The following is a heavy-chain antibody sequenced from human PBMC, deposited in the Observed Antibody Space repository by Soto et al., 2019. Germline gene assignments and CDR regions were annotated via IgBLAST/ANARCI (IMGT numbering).Heavy chain of an antibody. J-gene: IGHJ5*02. V-gene: IGHV3-23*01. CDR3: AKDERYNWNPIGWFDP. CDR2: ISGSGGST. Sequence: EVQLLESGGGLVQPGGSLRLSCAASGFTFSSYAMSWVRQAPGKGLEWVSAISGSGGSTYYADSVKGRFTISRDNSKNTLYLQMNSLRAEDTAVYYCAKDERYNWNPIGWFDPWGQGTLVTVSS. CDR1: GFTFSSYA. D-gene: IGHD1-1*01.